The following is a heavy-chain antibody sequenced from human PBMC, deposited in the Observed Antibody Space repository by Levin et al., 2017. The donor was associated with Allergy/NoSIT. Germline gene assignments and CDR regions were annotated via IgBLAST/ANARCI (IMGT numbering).Heavy chain of an antibody. CDR2: ISAYTGNR. D-gene: IGHD2-21*02. Sequence: GESLKISCEASGYSFINFGISWVRQAPGQGLEWMGWISAYTGNRNSAQKFQGRVTLTTDTSTSTAYMELRSLRSDDTAVYYCARMEYCGGDCYDWYFDRWGRGTLVTVSS. CDR3: ARMEYCGGDCYDWYFDR. CDR1: GYSFINFG. V-gene: IGHV1-18*01. J-gene: IGHJ2*01.